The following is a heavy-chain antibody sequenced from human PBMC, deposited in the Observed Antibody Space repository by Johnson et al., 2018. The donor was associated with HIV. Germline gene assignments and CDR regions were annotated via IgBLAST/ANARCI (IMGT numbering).Heavy chain of an antibody. CDR1: GFTFSSYW. J-gene: IGHJ3*02. CDR2: IKQDGSEK. V-gene: IGHV3-7*01. Sequence: VQLVESGGGLVQPGGSLTLSCAASGFTFSSYWMSWVRQAPGKGLEWVANIKQDGSEKYYVDSVKGRFTISRDNAKNSLYLQMNSLRAEDTAVYYCAREQWADAFDIWGQGTMVTVSS. CDR3: AREQWADAFDI. D-gene: IGHD6-19*01.